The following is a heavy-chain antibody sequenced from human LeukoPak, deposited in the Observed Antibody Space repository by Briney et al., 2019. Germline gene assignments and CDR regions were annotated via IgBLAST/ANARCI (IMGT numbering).Heavy chain of an antibody. CDR3: ARLDYGDYGGFDY. V-gene: IGHV4-39*01. D-gene: IGHD4-17*01. CDR1: GGSISSSSYY. Sequence: SETLSLTCTVSGGSISSSSYYWGWIRQPPGKGLEWIGTIDYSGNTYYNPSLKSRVIISIDTSKSQFSLKVSSVTAADTAVYCCARLDYGDYGGFDYWGQGTLVTVSS. J-gene: IGHJ4*02. CDR2: IDYSGNT.